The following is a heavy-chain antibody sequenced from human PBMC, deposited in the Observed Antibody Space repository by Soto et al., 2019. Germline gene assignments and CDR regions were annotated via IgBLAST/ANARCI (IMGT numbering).Heavy chain of an antibody. V-gene: IGHV1-18*01. CDR3: ARERGGYSYGDY. Sequence: QVQLVQSGAEVKKPGASVKVSCKASGYTFTSYGITWVRQAPGQRLEWMGWFNTYNGNTNYAQKLQGRVTMTTDTSTSTAYMERRSLRSDDTAVYYCARERGGYSYGDYWGQGALVTISS. D-gene: IGHD5-18*01. J-gene: IGHJ4*02. CDR1: GYTFTSYG. CDR2: FNTYNGNT.